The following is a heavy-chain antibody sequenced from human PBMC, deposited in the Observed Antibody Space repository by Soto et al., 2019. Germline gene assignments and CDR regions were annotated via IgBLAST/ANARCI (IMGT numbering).Heavy chain of an antibody. Sequence: SVRVSCKXSGGTFSSYAISWVRQAPGQGLEWMGGIIPIFGTANYAQKFQGRVTITADESTSTAYMELSSLRSEDTAVYYCARDHDYGDPRVAADFDYWGQGTLVTVSS. J-gene: IGHJ4*02. V-gene: IGHV1-69*13. CDR3: ARDHDYGDPRVAADFDY. CDR2: IIPIFGTA. CDR1: GGTFSSYA. D-gene: IGHD4-17*01.